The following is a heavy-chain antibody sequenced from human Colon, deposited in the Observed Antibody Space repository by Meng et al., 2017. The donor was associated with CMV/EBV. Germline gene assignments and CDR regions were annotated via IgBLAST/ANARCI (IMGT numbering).Heavy chain of an antibody. CDR3: ARGELSFRG. D-gene: IGHD5-24*01. V-gene: IGHV4-59*01. CDR2: MYYRGTS. Sequence: SCTVSGGSISSYYWSWIRQSPGKGLEWIASMYYRGTSNYNPSLKSRVTISADTSKNHFSLNLTSVTAADTAVYYCARGELSFRGWGQGTLVTVSS. CDR1: GGSISSYY. J-gene: IGHJ4*02.